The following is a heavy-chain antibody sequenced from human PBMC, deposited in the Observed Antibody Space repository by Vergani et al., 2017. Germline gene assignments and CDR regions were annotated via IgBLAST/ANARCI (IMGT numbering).Heavy chain of an antibody. CDR3: VNDAGSYENFFDS. J-gene: IGHJ4*02. D-gene: IGHD1-26*01. CDR1: GFTFSTYA. Sequence: EVQLLESGGSLKQPGGSVRLSCAASGFTFSTYAMHWVRQAPGKGLEWVSALTGGGGSTYYADSFNGRFIISRDNSMDTLYLQMHSLRPEDTATYYCVNDAGSYENFFDSWGQGTLVTVSS. CDR2: LTGGGGST. V-gene: IGHV3-23*01.